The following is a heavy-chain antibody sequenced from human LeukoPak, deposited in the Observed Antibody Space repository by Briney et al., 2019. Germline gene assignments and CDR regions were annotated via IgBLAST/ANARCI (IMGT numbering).Heavy chain of an antibody. V-gene: IGHV3-23*01. CDR1: GFTFSSYV. CDR2: INSDGTT. D-gene: IGHD4-17*01. Sequence: GGSLRLSCAASGFTFSSYVMSWVRQAPGKRLEWVSIINSDGTTYYADSVKGRFTISRDNSKNTLYLQINSLRAEDTAIYYCMKYKTTVTTRAAFDPWGQGTLVTVSS. CDR3: MKYKTTVTTRAAFDP. J-gene: IGHJ5*02.